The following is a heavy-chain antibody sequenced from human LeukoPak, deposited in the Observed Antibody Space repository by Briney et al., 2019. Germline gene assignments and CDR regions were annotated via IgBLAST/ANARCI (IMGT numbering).Heavy chain of an antibody. CDR1: AYTFTDYY. V-gene: IGHV1-2*06. CDR2: INPSSGDT. D-gene: IGHD1-26*01. Sequence: ASVKVSCKASAYTFTDYYVHWVRQAPGQGLEWMGRINPSSGDTNCAQNFQGRVTMTRDTSISTAYMELSRLRSDDTAVYYCATTSGYFYYWGQGTLVTVSS. CDR3: ATTSGYFYY. J-gene: IGHJ4*02.